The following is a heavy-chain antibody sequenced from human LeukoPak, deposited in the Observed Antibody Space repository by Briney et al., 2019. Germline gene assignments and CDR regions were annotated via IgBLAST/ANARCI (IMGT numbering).Heavy chain of an antibody. Sequence: GSLRLSCAASGFTVSSNYMSWVRQAPGKGLEWVSVIYSGGSTYYADSVKGRFTISRDNSKNTLYLQMNSLRAEDTAVYYCALYIMVRGVHFDYWGQGTLVTVSS. CDR3: ALYIMVRGVHFDY. CDR1: GFTVSSNY. D-gene: IGHD3-10*01. V-gene: IGHV3-53*01. J-gene: IGHJ4*02. CDR2: IYSGGST.